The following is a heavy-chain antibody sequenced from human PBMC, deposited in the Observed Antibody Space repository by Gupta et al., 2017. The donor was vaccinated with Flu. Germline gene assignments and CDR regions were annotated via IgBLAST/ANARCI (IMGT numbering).Heavy chain of an antibody. J-gene: IGHJ4*02. Sequence: QLQLQESGPGLVKPSETLSLTCFVSGGSISRNSYYWGWIRQPPGKGLEWIGSIYYSGNTYYNPSLKSRVTISVDTSKNQFSLNLNSVTATDTAVYYCARHFVGYCSGGTCYDENDYWGQGTLVTVSS. V-gene: IGHV4-39*01. CDR3: ARHFVGYCSGGTCYDENDY. CDR1: GGSISRNSYY. CDR2: IYYSGNT. D-gene: IGHD2-15*01.